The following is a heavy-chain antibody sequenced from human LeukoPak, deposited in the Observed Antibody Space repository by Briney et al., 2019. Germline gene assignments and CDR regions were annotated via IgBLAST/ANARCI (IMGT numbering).Heavy chain of an antibody. CDR2: FCLGRDT. CDR1: GDSVTNDFF. CDR3: ARWASISREPGGFFDH. D-gene: IGHD1-14*01. Sequence: TPSETLSLTCTVSGDSVTNDFFWGWVRQPPGKELEWIGSFCLGRDTYYRPSLKSRVTISVDTSKNQFSLNLTAVTAADTAVYHCARWASISREPGGFFDHWGQGTLVTVSS. V-gene: IGHV4-38-2*02. J-gene: IGHJ4*02.